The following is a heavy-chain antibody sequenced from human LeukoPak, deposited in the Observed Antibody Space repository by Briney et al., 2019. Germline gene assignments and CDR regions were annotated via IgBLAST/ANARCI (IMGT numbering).Heavy chain of an antibody. CDR2: IYYSGNT. CDR3: ARGANYDFWSGYYRY. D-gene: IGHD3-3*01. CDR1: GGSISPYY. Sequence: SETLSLTCTVSGGSISPYYWSWIRQPPGKGLEWLGYIYYSGNTDYNPSLKSRGAISVDTSKNQFSLKLSSVTAADTAVYYCARGANYDFWSGYYRYWGQGTLVTVSS. V-gene: IGHV4-59*12. J-gene: IGHJ4*02.